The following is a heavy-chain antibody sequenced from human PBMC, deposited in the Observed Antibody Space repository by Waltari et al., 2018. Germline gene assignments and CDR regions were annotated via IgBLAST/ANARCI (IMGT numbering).Heavy chain of an antibody. J-gene: IGHJ4*02. CDR2: IYYSGST. V-gene: IGHV4-59*01. CDR1: GASISSYY. Sequence: QVQLQESGPGLVKPSETLSLTCTVSGASISSYYWSWIRQPPGKGLEWIGYIYYSGSTNYNPSLKSRVTISVDTSKNQFSLKLSSVTAADTAVYYCARWGSPGDFDYWGQGTLVTVSS. D-gene: IGHD3-16*01. CDR3: ARWGSPGDFDY.